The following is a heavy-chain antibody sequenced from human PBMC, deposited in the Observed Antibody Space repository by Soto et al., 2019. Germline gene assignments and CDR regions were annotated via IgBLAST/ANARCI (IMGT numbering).Heavy chain of an antibody. CDR2: INPGSGET. CDR1: GCSFTTND. V-gene: IGHV1-8*01. CDR3: ERIETFGSLHWFDP. Sequence: XSVKVSCKGSGCSFTTNDVSLVRQATGQGLEWMGWINPGSGETGYAQKFQGRVTMTRDISIATAYMELSSLRSDDTAIYYCERIETFGSLHWFDPWGKGTLVTVYS. D-gene: IGHD3-16*01. J-gene: IGHJ5*02.